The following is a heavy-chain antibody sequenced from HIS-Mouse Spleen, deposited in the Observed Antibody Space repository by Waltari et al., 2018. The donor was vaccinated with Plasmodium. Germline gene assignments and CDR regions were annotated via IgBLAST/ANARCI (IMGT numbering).Heavy chain of an antibody. CDR2: INPNSGGT. D-gene: IGHD6-13*01. Sequence: VPLVQAGAAVKTPGSSVKVSCRASGYPFIGYYIRSAGQAPGQGLEWMGWINPNSGGTNYAQKFQGRVTMTRDTSISTAYMELSRLRSDDTAVYYCARDLAAAGHFDYWGQGTLVTVSS. V-gene: IGHV1-2*02. CDR3: ARDLAAAGHFDY. J-gene: IGHJ4*02. CDR1: GYPFIGYY.